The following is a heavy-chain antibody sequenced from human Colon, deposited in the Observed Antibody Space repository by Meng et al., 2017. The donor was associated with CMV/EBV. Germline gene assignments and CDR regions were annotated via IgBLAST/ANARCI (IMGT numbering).Heavy chain of an antibody. V-gene: IGHV3-7*02. CDR2: INPDGSYI. CDR3: YGESRSQSFDK. J-gene: IGHJ4*02. D-gene: IGHD6-6*01. Sequence: EVHLLHLGGGLCQPGGSLRLPCAVFGFTFSNYWMSWVRQPPGTGLEWVAKINPDGSYIEYVDSVKGRFTISRDNAENSLHLQMNSLRAGDTAVYFCYGESRSQSFDKWGRGTLVTVPS. CDR1: GFTFSNYW.